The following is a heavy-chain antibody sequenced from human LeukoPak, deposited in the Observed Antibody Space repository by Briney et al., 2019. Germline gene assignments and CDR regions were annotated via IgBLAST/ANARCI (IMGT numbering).Heavy chain of an antibody. CDR3: ASNSGDYGIY. D-gene: IGHD4-17*01. V-gene: IGHV4-59*02. J-gene: IGHJ4*02. CDR2: IYYSGST. Sequence: SETLSLTCTVSGGSVSSYYWSWIRQPPGKGLEWIGYIYYSGSTNYNPSLKSRVTISVDTSKNQLSLKVTSVTAEDTAVYYCASNSGDYGIYWGQGTLVTVSS. CDR1: GGSVSSYY.